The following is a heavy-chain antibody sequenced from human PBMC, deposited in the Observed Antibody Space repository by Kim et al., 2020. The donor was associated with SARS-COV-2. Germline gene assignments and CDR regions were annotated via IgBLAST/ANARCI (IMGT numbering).Heavy chain of an antibody. CDR1: GFTFSSYA. CDR2: ISYDGSNK. V-gene: IGHV3-30-3*01. D-gene: IGHD3-3*01. J-gene: IGHJ3*02. CDR3: ARDGPFAYRIPESYYDFWRPDGIAFDI. Sequence: GGSLRLSCAASGFTFSSYAMHWVRQAPGKGLEWVAVISYDGSNKYYADSVKGRFTISRDNSKNTLYLQMNSLRAEDTAVYYCARDGPFAYRIPESYYDFWRPDGIAFDIWGQGTMVTVSS.